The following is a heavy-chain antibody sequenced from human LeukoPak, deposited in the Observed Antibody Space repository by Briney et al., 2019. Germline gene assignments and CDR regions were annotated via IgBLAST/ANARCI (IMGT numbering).Heavy chain of an antibody. V-gene: IGHV1-69*05. D-gene: IGHD6-19*01. J-gene: IGHJ4*02. Sequence: GASVKVSCKASGGTFSSYAISWVRQAPGQGLEWMGGIIPTFGTANYAQKFQGRVTITTDESTSTAYMELSSLRSEDTVVYYCARGLRPASIAVAGGGFDYWGQGTLVTVSS. CDR1: GGTFSSYA. CDR2: IIPTFGTA. CDR3: ARGLRPASIAVAGGGFDY.